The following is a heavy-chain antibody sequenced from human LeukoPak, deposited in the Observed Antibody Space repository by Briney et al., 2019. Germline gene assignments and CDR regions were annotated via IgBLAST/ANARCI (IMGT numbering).Heavy chain of an antibody. D-gene: IGHD4-23*01. CDR3: ARTGNPGGLIDY. CDR1: GGSFSGYY. Sequence: PSETLSLTCAVYGGSFSGYYWSWIRQPPGKGLERIGEINHSGSTNYNPSLKSRVTISVDTSKNQFSLKLSSVTAADMAVYYCARTGNPGGLIDYWGQGTLVTVSS. CDR2: INHSGST. V-gene: IGHV4-34*01. J-gene: IGHJ4*02.